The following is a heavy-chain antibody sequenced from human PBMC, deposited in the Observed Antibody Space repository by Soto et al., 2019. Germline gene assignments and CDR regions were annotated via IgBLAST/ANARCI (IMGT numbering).Heavy chain of an antibody. CDR2: ISSSGNTK. CDR1: AFTFSDYY. CDR3: ARGRSYNFGSYSRFDY. V-gene: IGHV3-11*01. Sequence: GGSLRLSCAASAFTFSDYYMTWIRQAPGKGLEWVSYISSSGNTKYYAGSVKGRFTISRDNAKNSLYLQMNSLRAEDTAVYYCARGRSYNFGSYSRFDYWGQGTLVTVSS. J-gene: IGHJ4*02. D-gene: IGHD3-10*01.